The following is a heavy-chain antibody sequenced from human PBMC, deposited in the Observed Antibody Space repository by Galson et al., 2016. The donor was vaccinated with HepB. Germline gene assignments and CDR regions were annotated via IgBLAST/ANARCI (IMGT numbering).Heavy chain of an antibody. Sequence: QSGAEVKKPGESLRISCTGSGYSFPSYWISWVRQMPGIGLACMGIIYPGDSDTRVTPSFAGHVPISADTSISTAYLQWSSLTASDTAIYYCAKREQVAGTGKSSYYGLDVWGQGTTVTVSS. D-gene: IGHD6-19*01. CDR3: AKREQVAGTGKSSYYGLDV. CDR1: GYSFPSYW. V-gene: IGHV5-51*01. J-gene: IGHJ6*02. CDR2: IYPGDSDT.